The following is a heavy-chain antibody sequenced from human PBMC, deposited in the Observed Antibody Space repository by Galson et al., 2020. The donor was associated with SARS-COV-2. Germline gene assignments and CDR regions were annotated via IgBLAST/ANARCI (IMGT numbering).Heavy chain of an antibody. D-gene: IGHD1-26*01. V-gene: IGHV3-23*01. CDR3: AKTVVGSGGYMDV. CDR1: GFTFSAYA. CDR2: INSTGGFI. Sequence: GGSLRLSCAGSGFTFSAYAMNWVRQAPGKGLEWVATINSTGGFINYHDSVQGRFTISRDKAKDTVFLQRNSLRAEDTAVYHCAKTVVGSGGYMDVWGKGTAVTGSS. J-gene: IGHJ6*03.